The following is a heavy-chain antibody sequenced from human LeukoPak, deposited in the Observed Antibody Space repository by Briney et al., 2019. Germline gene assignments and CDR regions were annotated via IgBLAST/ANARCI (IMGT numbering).Heavy chain of an antibody. CDR1: GYTFTGYY. CDR2: INPSGGST. J-gene: IGHJ4*02. CDR3: ARASRVGARPPPNFDY. Sequence: GASVKVSCKASGYTFTGYYMHWVRQAPGRGLEWMGIINPSGGSTSYAQKFQGRVTMTRDMSTSTVYMELSSLRSEDTAVYYCARASRVGARPPPNFDYWGQGTLVTVSS. D-gene: IGHD1-26*01. V-gene: IGHV1-46*01.